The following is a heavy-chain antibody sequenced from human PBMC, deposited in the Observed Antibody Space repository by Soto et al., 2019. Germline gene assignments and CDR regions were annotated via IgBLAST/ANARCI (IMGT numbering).Heavy chain of an antibody. CDR3: ARLGLGAAASYYYYGMDV. V-gene: IGHV4-39*01. D-gene: IGHD6-13*01. CDR2: IYYSGST. J-gene: IGHJ6*02. Sequence: SETLSLTCTVSGGSISSSSYYWGWIRQPPGKGMELIGSIYYSGSTYYNPSLKSRVTISVDTSKNQFSLKLSSVTAADTAVYYCARLGLGAAASYYYYGMDVWGQGTTVTVSS. CDR1: GGSISSSSYY.